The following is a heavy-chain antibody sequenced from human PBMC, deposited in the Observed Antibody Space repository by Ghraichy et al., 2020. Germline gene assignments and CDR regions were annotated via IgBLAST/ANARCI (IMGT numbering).Heavy chain of an antibody. CDR2: IWYDGSNE. V-gene: IGHV3-33*01. Sequence: SCATSGFTFSRYGMHWVRQAPGKGLEWVAIIWYDGSNEYYADSVKGRFTISRDNSKNTLYLQMNSLRAEDTAVYYCARADFRFRSGTTGTTRTFYYYGMDVWGQGTTVTVSS. CDR1: GFTFSRYG. CDR3: ARADFRFRSGTTGTTRTFYYYGMDV. J-gene: IGHJ6*02. D-gene: IGHD1-1*01.